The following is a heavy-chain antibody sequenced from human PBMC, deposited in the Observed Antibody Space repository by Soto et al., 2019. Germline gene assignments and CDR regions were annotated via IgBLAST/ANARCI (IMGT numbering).Heavy chain of an antibody. CDR1: GYTFTSYY. CDR2: INSRGGSA. V-gene: IGHV1-46*03. J-gene: IGHJ4*02. D-gene: IGHD1-26*01. Sequence: QVQLVQSGAEVKKPGASVKVSCKASGYTFTSYYIHWVRQAPGQGLEWMGIINSRGGSASYEQKFQGRGTMTSDTSTSTVYMELSSLTSEDTAVYYCAGDLGGGSYYFDYWGQGTLVTVSS. CDR3: AGDLGGGSYYFDY.